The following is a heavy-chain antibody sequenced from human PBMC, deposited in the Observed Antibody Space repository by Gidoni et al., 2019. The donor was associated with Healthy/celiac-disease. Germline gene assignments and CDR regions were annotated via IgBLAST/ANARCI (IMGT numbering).Heavy chain of an antibody. CDR3: ERIPRRRYYDSSGHFDY. CDR2: IFSTDEK. Sequence: QVTLKESGPVLVKPTETLTLTCTLSGFSLSNARLGVSWIRQPPGKALEWLAHIFSTDEKAYSTSLKSKLTISKDPSKSHVVLTMTNMDPVDTATYYCERIPRRRYYDSSGHFDYWGQGTLVTVSS. J-gene: IGHJ4*02. D-gene: IGHD3-22*01. V-gene: IGHV2-26*01. CDR1: GFSLSNARLG.